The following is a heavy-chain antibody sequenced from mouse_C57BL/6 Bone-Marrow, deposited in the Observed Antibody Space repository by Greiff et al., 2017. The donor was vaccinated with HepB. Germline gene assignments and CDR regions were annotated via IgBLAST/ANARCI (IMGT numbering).Heavy chain of an antibody. V-gene: IGHV3-6*01. D-gene: IGHD1-1*01. Sequence: EVKLVESGPGLVKPSQSLSLTCSVTGYSITSGYYWNWIRQFPGNKLEWMGYISYDGSNNYNPSLKNRISITRDTSKNQFFLKLNSVTTEDTATYYCARWVLLRPYYYAMDYWGQGTSVTVSS. CDR1: GYSITSGYY. J-gene: IGHJ4*01. CDR3: ARWVLLRPYYYAMDY. CDR2: ISYDGSN.